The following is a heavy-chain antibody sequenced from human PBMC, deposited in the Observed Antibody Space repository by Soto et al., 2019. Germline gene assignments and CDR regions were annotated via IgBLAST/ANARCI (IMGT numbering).Heavy chain of an antibody. CDR1: GFTFSSYA. V-gene: IGHV3-30-3*01. J-gene: IGHJ4*02. Sequence: GGSLRLSCAASGFTFSSYAMHWVRQAPGKGLEWVAVISYDGSNKYYADSVKGRFTISRDNSKNTLYLQMNSLRAEDTAVYYCARGVAMVLYYFDYWGRGTLVTVSS. CDR3: ARGVAMVLYYFDY. CDR2: ISYDGSNK. D-gene: IGHD5-18*01.